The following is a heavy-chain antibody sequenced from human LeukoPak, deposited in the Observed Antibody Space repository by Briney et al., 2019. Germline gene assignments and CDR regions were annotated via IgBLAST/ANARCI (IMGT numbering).Heavy chain of an antibody. CDR1: GYTFTSYY. CDR3: ARGDYNKGTTYNWFDP. V-gene: IGHV1-46*01. J-gene: IGHJ5*02. D-gene: IGHD4-11*01. CDR2: INPSGGST. Sequence: GASVKVSCKASGYTFTSYYMHWVRQAPGQGLEWMGIINPSGGSTSYAQKFQGRVTMTRDTSTSTVYMELSSLRSEDTAVYYCARGDYNKGTTYNWFDPWGQGTLVTVSS.